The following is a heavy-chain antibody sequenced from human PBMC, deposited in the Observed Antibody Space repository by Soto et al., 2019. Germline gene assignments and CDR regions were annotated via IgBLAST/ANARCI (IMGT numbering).Heavy chain of an antibody. CDR2: ISSSSGTI. D-gene: IGHD3-10*01. J-gene: IGHJ6*02. CDR1: GFTFSSYS. CDR3: ASSMVRGDYYYYGMDV. V-gene: IGHV3-48*01. Sequence: GGSLRLSCAASGFTFSSYSMNWVRQAPGKGLEWVSYISSSSGTIYYADSVKGRFTISRDNAKNSLYLQMNSLRAEDTAVYYCASSMVRGDYYYYGMDVWGQGTTVTVSS.